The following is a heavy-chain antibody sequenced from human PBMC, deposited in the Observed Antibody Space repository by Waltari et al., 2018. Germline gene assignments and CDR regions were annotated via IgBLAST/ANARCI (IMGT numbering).Heavy chain of an antibody. D-gene: IGHD6-13*01. CDR1: GGSISSGDYY. J-gene: IGHJ4*02. V-gene: IGHV4-61*08. CDR3: ARDSGIAAASFDY. Sequence: QVQLQESGPGLVKPSQTLSLTCTVSGGSISSGDYYWSWIRQPPGKGLEWIGEIYHSGSTNYNPSLKSRVTISVDTSKNQFSLKLSSVTAADTAVYYCARDSGIAAASFDYWGQGTLVTVSS. CDR2: IYHSGST.